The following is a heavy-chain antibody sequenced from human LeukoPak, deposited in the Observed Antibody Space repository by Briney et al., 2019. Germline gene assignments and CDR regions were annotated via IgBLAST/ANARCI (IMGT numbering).Heavy chain of an antibody. CDR2: INPNSGGT. D-gene: IGHD6-13*01. Sequence: ASVTVSFKASGYTFTVYYMHWVRQAPGQGLEWMGWINPNSGGTNYAQKFQGRVTMTRDTSISTAYMELSRLRSDDTAVYYCYAAAGFDYWGQGTLVTVSS. CDR1: GYTFTVYY. J-gene: IGHJ4*02. CDR3: YAAAGFDY. V-gene: IGHV1-2*02.